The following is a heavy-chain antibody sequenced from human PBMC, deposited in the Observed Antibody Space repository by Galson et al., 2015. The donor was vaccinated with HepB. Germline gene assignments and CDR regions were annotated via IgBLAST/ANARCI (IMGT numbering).Heavy chain of an antibody. CDR3: ARGHIVSSGWYKGAFDI. Sequence: ETLSLTCTVSGGSISSSSYYWGWIRQPPGKGLEWIGSIYYSGSTYYNPSLKSRVTISVDTSKNQFSLKLSSVTAADTAVYYCARGHIVSSGWYKGAFDIWGQGTMVTVSS. D-gene: IGHD6-19*01. CDR1: GGSISSSSYY. J-gene: IGHJ3*02. V-gene: IGHV4-39*07. CDR2: IYYSGST.